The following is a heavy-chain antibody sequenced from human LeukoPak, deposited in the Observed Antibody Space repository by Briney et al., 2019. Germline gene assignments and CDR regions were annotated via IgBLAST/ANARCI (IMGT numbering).Heavy chain of an antibody. D-gene: IGHD3-10*01. CDR2: INYSGYT. J-gene: IGHJ4*02. Sequence: SETLSLTCTVSGGSISSYYWNWIRQPPGKGLEWIGYINYSGYTNYNPSLKSRVTMSVDTSKKQFSLKMSSVTAADTAVYYCASTLDYDDSGSLSSWGQGTLVTVSS. V-gene: IGHV4-59*01. CDR1: GGSISSYY. CDR3: ASTLDYDDSGSLSS.